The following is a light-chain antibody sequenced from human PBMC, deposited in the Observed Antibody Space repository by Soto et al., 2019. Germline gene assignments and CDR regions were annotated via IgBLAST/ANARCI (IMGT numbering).Light chain of an antibody. CDR3: QQRSILPIT. CDR2: DAS. Sequence: EIVLTQSPSTLSLSPGERATLSCRARQSVSSYLAWYQQKPGQAPRLLIDDASNRATGIPARFSGSGSGTAFTLTISSLESEDFAVYYCQQRSILPITFGQGTRLEVK. CDR1: QSVSSY. V-gene: IGKV3-11*01. J-gene: IGKJ5*01.